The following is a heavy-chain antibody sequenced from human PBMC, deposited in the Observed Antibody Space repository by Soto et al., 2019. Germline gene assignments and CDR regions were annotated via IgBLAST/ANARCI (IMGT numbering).Heavy chain of an antibody. CDR3: ARGELWFGEL. CDR2: INHSGST. V-gene: IGHV4-34*01. Sequence: QVQLQQWGAGLLKPSETLSLTCAVYGGSFSGYYWSWIRQPPGNGLEWIGEINHSGSTNYNPSLKSRVTISVDTSKHQFSLKLSSVTAADTAVYYCARGELWFGELWGQGTLVTVSS. J-gene: IGHJ4*02. CDR1: GGSFSGYY. D-gene: IGHD3-10*01.